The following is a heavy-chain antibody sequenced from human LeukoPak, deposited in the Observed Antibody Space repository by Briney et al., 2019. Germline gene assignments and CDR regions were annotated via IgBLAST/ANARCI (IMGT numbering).Heavy chain of an antibody. V-gene: IGHV4-59*08. CDR3: ARRSGANAVTTWVWYFDL. CDR1: VGSISSYY. Sequence: SETLSLTCTVSVGSISSYYWSWIRQPPGKGLEWIGYIYYSGSTNYNPSLRSRVTISVDTSKNQFSLKLNSVTAADTAVYFCARRSGANAVTTWVWYFDLWGHGTLVTVSS. D-gene: IGHD4-17*01. J-gene: IGHJ2*01. CDR2: IYYSGST.